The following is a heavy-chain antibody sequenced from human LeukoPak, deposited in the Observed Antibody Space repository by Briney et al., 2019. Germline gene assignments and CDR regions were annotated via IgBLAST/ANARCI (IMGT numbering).Heavy chain of an antibody. CDR2: ISSGFRT. D-gene: IGHD6-25*01. Sequence: GSLRLSCSAPGFTFSSYAMSWVRQAPGKGVEWVSTISSGFRTHYADSVKGRFTISRDNYKNTLYLEMNSLRAEDTAVYYCAKDVGIPALFDHWSQGTLVTVSS. V-gene: IGHV3-23*01. CDR3: AKDVGIPALFDH. J-gene: IGHJ5*02. CDR1: GFTFSSYA.